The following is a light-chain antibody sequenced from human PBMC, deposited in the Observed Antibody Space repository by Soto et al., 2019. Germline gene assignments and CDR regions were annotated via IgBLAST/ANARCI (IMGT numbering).Light chain of an antibody. CDR1: QSVSSN. V-gene: IGKV3-15*01. Sequence: EIVLTQSPATLSVSPGERATLSCRASQSVSSNLAWYQQKPGQAPRLLIYGASTRATDIPARFSGSGSGTEFTLTISRLEPEDFATYYCQQSYSTPQTFGQGTKVDIK. CDR2: GAS. J-gene: IGKJ1*01. CDR3: QQSYSTPQT.